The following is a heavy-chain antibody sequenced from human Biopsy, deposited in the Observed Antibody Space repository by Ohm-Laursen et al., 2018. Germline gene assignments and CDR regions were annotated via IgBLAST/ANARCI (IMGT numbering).Heavy chain of an antibody. CDR2: IFYSANT. D-gene: IGHD5-18*01. J-gene: IGHJ4*02. CDR1: GVSINGGRYY. Sequence: TLSLTCTVSGVSINGGRYYWNWIRHHPGKGLEWIGNIFYSANTYYNPSLKSRVTISVDTSKNQFSLKLSSVTAADTAVYYCASDSYGRLWGQGTLVTVSS. V-gene: IGHV4-31*03. CDR3: ASDSYGRL.